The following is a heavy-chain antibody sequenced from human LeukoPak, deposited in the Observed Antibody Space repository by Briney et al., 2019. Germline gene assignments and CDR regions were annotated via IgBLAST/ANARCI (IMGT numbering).Heavy chain of an antibody. CDR3: ARPGYCSATTCTGHLDV. Sequence: PSETLSLTCAVYGESLSRYYWTWIRQPPGKGLEWIGEINHRGDTNYNPSLKSRVTISVDTSKNQFSLKARSVTAADTGVYYCARPGYCSATTCTGHLDVWGQGTLATVSS. D-gene: IGHD2-2*01. CDR1: GESLSRYY. J-gene: IGHJ4*02. V-gene: IGHV4-34*01. CDR2: INHRGDT.